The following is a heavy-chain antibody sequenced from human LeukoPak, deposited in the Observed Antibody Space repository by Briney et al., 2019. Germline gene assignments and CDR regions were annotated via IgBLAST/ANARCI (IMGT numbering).Heavy chain of an antibody. J-gene: IGHJ6*02. D-gene: IGHD6-13*01. CDR3: TRDLDYSSWNYGMDV. V-gene: IGHV3-74*01. Sequence: QAGGSLRLSCAASGFTLSTYWMHWVRQPPGKGLVWVSRIKSDGSTTSYVDSVKGRFTISRDNAKNTLYLQMNSLRAEDTAVYYCTRDLDYSSWNYGMDVWGQGTTVIVSS. CDR1: GFTLSTYW. CDR2: IKSDGSTT.